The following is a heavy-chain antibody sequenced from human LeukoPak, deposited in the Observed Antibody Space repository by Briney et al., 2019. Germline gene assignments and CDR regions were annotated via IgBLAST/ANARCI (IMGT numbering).Heavy chain of an antibody. CDR3: ARGGGVVVVAAIPYFDY. CDR2: INHSGST. CDR1: GGSFSGYY. D-gene: IGHD2-15*01. Sequence: PSETLSLTCAVYGGSFSGYYWSWIRQPPGKGLEWIGEINHSGSTNYKPSLKSRVTISVDTSKNHFSLKLSSVPAADTAVYYCARGGGVVVVAAIPYFDYWGQGTLVTVSS. V-gene: IGHV4-34*01. J-gene: IGHJ4*02.